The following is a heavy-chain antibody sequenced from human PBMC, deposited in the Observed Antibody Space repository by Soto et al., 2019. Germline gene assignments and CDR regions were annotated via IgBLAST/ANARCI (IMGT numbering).Heavy chain of an antibody. Sequence: EVQLVESGGDLVQPGGSLRLSCAASGFTFSSYWMHWVRQAPGKGLVWVSRINSDGTSTNYADSVKGRFTISRDNAKNTLYRQLNCLTAEDTAVYYCVRDMEYCTSGSWLRPFNYWGQGTLVTVSP. J-gene: IGHJ4*02. V-gene: IGHV3-74*01. CDR3: VRDMEYCTSGSWLRPFNY. CDR2: INSDGTST. CDR1: GFTFSSYW. D-gene: IGHD2-8*01.